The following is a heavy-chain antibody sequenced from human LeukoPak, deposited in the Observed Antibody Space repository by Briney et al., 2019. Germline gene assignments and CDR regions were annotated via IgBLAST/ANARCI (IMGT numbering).Heavy chain of an antibody. J-gene: IGHJ4*02. Sequence: GGSLRLSCAASGFTFSSYAMSWVRQAPGKGLEWVSAISGSGVRTYYADSVKGRFTTSRDNSKNTLYLQMNSLRAEDTAVYYCAKDGDIAVTGATGGFDYWGQGALVTVSS. CDR1: GFTFSSYA. CDR3: AKDGDIAVTGATGGFDY. CDR2: ISGSGVRT. D-gene: IGHD6-19*01. V-gene: IGHV3-23*01.